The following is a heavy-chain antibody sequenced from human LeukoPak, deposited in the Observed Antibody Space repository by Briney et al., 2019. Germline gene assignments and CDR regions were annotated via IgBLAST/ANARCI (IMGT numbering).Heavy chain of an antibody. V-gene: IGHV3-15*01. J-gene: IGHJ4*02. CDR3: TGSPYATNDF. Sequence: GGSLRLSCAASGFTFSDAWMTWVRQAPGKGLEWVGRIKSKRRGGTTDYAAPVKGRFTISRDDSKSTLYLQMNGLKSKDTALYYCTGSPYATNDFWGQGTWVTVSS. CDR1: GFTFSDAW. CDR2: IKSKRRGGTT. D-gene: IGHD2-8*01.